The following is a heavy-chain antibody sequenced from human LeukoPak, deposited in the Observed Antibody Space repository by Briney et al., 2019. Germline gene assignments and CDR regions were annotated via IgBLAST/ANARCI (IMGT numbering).Heavy chain of an antibody. CDR3: ARGDQVYHYSGMGV. J-gene: IGHJ6*02. CDR2: INYSGST. Sequence: SETLSLTCTVSGDSMSNSNSYWAWNRQPPGKGLEWIGYINYSGSTNYNPSLKSRVTISVDTSKNQFSLKLSSVTAADTAVYYCARGDQVYHYSGMGVWAKGPRSPSP. CDR1: GDSMSNSNSY. V-gene: IGHV4-61*05.